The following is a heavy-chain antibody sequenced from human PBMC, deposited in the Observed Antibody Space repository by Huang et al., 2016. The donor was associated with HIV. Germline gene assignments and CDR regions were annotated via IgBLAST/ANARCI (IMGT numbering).Heavy chain of an antibody. CDR2: INHSGSN. Sequence: QVQLQQWGAGLLRPSETLSLTCAVYGGSFSGYYGTWIRQPPGKGLEWIGEINHSGSNNYNPSLKSRVTSSVDTSRNQFTLTLTSVTAADTAVYYCARGQGGYYYYYMDVWGKGTTVTVSS. CDR1: GGSFSGYY. V-gene: IGHV4-34*01. J-gene: IGHJ6*03. CDR3: ARGQGGYYYYYMDV.